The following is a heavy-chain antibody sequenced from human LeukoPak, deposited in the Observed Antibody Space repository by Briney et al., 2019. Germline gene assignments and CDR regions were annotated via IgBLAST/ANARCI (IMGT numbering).Heavy chain of an antibody. D-gene: IGHD3-3*01. CDR3: ARGRIPARLRELGVVTDRHYYMDV. CDR2: INPYNGNT. J-gene: IGHJ6*03. CDR1: GGTFSSYA. V-gene: IGHV1-18*01. Sequence: VASVKVSCKASGGTFSSYAISWVRQAPGQGLEWMGGINPYNGNTKYALKVQGRVTMTTDTSTSTAYMELRSLSPDDTAVFYCARGRIPARLRELGVVTDRHYYMDVWGKGTTVTVSS.